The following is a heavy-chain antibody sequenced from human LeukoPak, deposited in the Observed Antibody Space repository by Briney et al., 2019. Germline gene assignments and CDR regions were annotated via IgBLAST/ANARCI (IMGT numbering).Heavy chain of an antibody. D-gene: IGHD3-10*01. J-gene: IGHJ3*02. Sequence: GRSLRLSCAASGFTFSSYGMHWVRQAPGKGLEWVAVIWYDGSNKYYADSVKGRFTISRDNSKNTLYLQMNSLRAEDTAVYYCAKDKGSGSYYHDAFDIWGQGTMVTVSS. CDR2: IWYDGSNK. V-gene: IGHV3-33*06. CDR1: GFTFSSYG. CDR3: AKDKGSGSYYHDAFDI.